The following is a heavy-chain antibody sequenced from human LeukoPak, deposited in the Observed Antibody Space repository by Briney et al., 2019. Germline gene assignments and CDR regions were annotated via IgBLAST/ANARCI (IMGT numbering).Heavy chain of an antibody. CDR1: GGSINVFY. Sequence: SETLSLTCTVSGGSINVFYWSWIWQPAGKGLQWIGEINHSGSTNYNPSLKSRVTLTIDTSKKEVSLKLTSVTAADTSIYFCATSTKVVRPDSWDSWGQGTLVTVSS. CDR2: INHSGST. D-gene: IGHD4-11*01. CDR3: ATSTKVVRPDSWDS. V-gene: IGHV4-34*01. J-gene: IGHJ4*02.